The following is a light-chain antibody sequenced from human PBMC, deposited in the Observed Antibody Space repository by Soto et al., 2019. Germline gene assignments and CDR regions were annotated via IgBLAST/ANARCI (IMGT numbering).Light chain of an antibody. CDR2: EGS. V-gene: IGLV2-23*01. CDR3: CSYAGSRDVV. CDR1: SSDVGSYNL. Sequence: QSALTQPASVSGSPGQSITISCTGTSSDVGSYNLVSWYQQHPGKAPKLMIYEGSKRPSGGSNRFSGSKSGNTASLTISGVQAEDEGDYYCCSYAGSRDVVFGGGTKVTVL. J-gene: IGLJ2*01.